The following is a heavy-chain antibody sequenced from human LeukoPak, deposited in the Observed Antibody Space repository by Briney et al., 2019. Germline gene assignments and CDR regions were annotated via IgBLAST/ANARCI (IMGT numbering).Heavy chain of an antibody. CDR3: ARVEGGGDCFDY. CDR2: IYYSGST. CDR1: GGSISSGGYY. J-gene: IGHJ4*02. D-gene: IGHD2-21*02. Sequence: PSETLSLTCTVSGGSISSGGYYWSWIRQHPGKGPEWIGYIYYSGSTYYNPSLKSRVTISVDTSKNQFSLKLSSVTAADTAVYYCARVEGGGDCFDYWGQGTLVTVSS. V-gene: IGHV4-31*03.